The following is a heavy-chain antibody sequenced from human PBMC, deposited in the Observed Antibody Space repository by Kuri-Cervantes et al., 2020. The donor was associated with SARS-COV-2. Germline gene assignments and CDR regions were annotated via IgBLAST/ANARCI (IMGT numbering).Heavy chain of an antibody. Sequence: SETLSLTCTVSGYSISSGYYWGWIRQPPGKGLEWIGSIYHSGSTYYNPSLKSRVTISVDTSKNQFSLKLSSVTAADTAVYYCAAHHPRGYSYDWFDPWGQGTLVTVSS. CDR3: AAHHPRGYSYDWFDP. V-gene: IGHV4-38-2*02. CDR1: GYSISSGYY. D-gene: IGHD5-18*01. CDR2: IYHSGST. J-gene: IGHJ5*02.